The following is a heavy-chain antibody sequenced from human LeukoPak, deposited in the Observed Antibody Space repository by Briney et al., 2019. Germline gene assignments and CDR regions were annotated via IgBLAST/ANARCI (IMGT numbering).Heavy chain of an antibody. CDR1: GFTFSDYE. Sequence: GGSLRLSCAASGFTFSDYEMNWVRQAPGKGLEWISYISSSGGTIYYADSVKGRFTISRDNAKNSLYLLMNSLRAEDTAVYYCARGYYDSSGYTLDYWGQGTLVTVSS. V-gene: IGHV3-48*03. D-gene: IGHD3-22*01. CDR3: ARGYYDSSGYTLDY. CDR2: ISSSGGTI. J-gene: IGHJ4*02.